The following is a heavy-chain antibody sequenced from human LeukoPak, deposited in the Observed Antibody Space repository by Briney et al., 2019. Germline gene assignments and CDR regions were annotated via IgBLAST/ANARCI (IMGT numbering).Heavy chain of an antibody. V-gene: IGHV3-74*01. CDR2: INSDGSGT. Sequence: GGSLTLSCAASGFSFSSYWFHWVRQPPGQGLVWVSRINSDGSGTTYADSVKRRYTISRDNAKSTLFLQMNSLRAEDTALYYCARATSMNYVGDAFHIWGQGTMVTVS. CDR3: ARATSMNYVGDAFHI. D-gene: IGHD1-7*01. J-gene: IGHJ3*02. CDR1: GFSFSSYW.